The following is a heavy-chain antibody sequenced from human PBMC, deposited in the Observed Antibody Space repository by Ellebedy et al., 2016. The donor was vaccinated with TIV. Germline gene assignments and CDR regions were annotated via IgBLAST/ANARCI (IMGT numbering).Heavy chain of an antibody. Sequence: SETLSLXCTVSGGSISSYYWSWIRQPPGKGLEWIGYIYYSGSTNYNPSLKSRVTISVDTSKNQFSLKLSSVTAADTAVYYCARGWIVGAYFDYWGQGTLVTVSS. D-gene: IGHD1-26*01. CDR1: GGSISSYY. J-gene: IGHJ4*02. V-gene: IGHV4-59*01. CDR3: ARGWIVGAYFDY. CDR2: IYYSGST.